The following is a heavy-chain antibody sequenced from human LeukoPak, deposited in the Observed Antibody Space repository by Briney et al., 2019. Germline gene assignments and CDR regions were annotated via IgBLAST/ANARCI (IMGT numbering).Heavy chain of an antibody. V-gene: IGHV3-30*04. CDR1: GFTLSSYA. J-gene: IGHJ3*02. D-gene: IGHD1-26*01. Sequence: GRSLRLSCAASGFTLSSYAMHWVRQAPGKGLEWVAVISYDGSNKYYADSVKGRFTISRDNSKNTLYLQMNSLRAEDTAVYYCARAGIVRVLDAFDIWGQGTMVTVSS. CDR2: ISYDGSNK. CDR3: ARAGIVRVLDAFDI.